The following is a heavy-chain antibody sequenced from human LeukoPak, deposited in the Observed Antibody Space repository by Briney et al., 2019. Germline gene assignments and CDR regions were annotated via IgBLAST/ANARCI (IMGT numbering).Heavy chain of an antibody. CDR2: ISSYNGGA. Sequence: ASVKVSCKASGYTFTTYGFSWVRQAPGQGLEWMGWISSYNGGADYAQKLQGRVTMTTDTSTSTTYMELRSLRSDDTAVYYCARQKKQTTAIDYWGQGTPVTVSS. J-gene: IGHJ4*02. CDR3: ARQKKQTTAIDY. V-gene: IGHV1-18*01. D-gene: IGHD4-17*01. CDR1: GYTFTTYG.